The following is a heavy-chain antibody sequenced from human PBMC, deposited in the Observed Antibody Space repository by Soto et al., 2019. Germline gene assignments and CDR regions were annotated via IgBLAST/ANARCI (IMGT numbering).Heavy chain of an antibody. V-gene: IGHV4-30-2*01. CDR3: AAGAIFGVVPLDY. CDR1: GGSISSGGYS. Sequence: QLQLQESGSGLVKPSQTLSLTCAVSGGSISSGGYSWSWIRQPPGKGLEWIGYIYHSGSTYYNPSSKRGSTIAVDRSRHQLSLRLRSVTAAGTAVYYCAAGAIFGVVPLDYWGQGTLVTVSS. CDR2: IYHSGST. J-gene: IGHJ4*02. D-gene: IGHD3-3*01.